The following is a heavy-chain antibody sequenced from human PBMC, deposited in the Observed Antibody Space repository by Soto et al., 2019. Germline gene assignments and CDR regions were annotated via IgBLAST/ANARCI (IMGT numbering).Heavy chain of an antibody. Sequence: QVQLVESGGGVVQPGGSLRLSCEASGFTFSKFGIHWVRQAPGKGLEWVAVVSYDGSFKYYADSVKGRFTISRDNSKNTLYLQMKSLRPEDTALYYCAKDSDQLLFDYYYYGMDVWGQGTTVTVSS. CDR1: GFTFSKFG. CDR2: VSYDGSFK. V-gene: IGHV3-30*18. J-gene: IGHJ6*02. CDR3: AKDSDQLLFDYYYYGMDV. D-gene: IGHD2-2*01.